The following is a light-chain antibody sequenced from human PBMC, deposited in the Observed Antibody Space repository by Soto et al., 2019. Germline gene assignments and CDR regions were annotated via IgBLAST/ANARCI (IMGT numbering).Light chain of an antibody. Sequence: QSALTQPASVSGSPGQSITISCTGTSSDVGGYNYVSWYQQHPGKAPKLMIYEVTNRPSGVSNRFSGSKSGNTASLTSSGLQAEDEADYSCSSYTSSSTLNWVFGGGTKLTVL. CDR1: SSDVGGYNY. CDR2: EVT. CDR3: SSYTSSSTLNWV. V-gene: IGLV2-14*01. J-gene: IGLJ3*02.